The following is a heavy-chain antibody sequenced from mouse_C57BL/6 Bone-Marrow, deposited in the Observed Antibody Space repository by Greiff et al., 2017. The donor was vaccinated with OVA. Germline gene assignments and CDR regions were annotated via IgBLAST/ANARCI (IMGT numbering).Heavy chain of an antibody. CDR2: INPSTGGT. Sequence: VQLQQSGPELVKPGASVKISCKASGYSFTGYYMNWVKQSPEKSLEWIGEINPSTGGTTYNQKFKAKATLTVDKSSSTAYMQLKSLTSEDSAVYYCARYGTGTFDYWGQGTTLTVSS. J-gene: IGHJ2*01. V-gene: IGHV1-42*01. CDR3: ARYGTGTFDY. CDR1: GYSFTGYY. D-gene: IGHD4-1*01.